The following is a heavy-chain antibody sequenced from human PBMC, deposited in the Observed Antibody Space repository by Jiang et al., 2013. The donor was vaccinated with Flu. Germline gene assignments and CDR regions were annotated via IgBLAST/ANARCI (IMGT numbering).Heavy chain of an antibody. Sequence: SGAEVKKPGASVKVSCKASGYTFTSYGISWVRQAPGQGLEWMGWISAYNGNTNYAQKLQGRVTMTTDTSTSTAYMELRSLRSDDTAVYYCAREAGRDSSGYYPRANDYWGQGTLVTVSS. CDR3: AREAGRDSSGYYPRANDY. J-gene: IGHJ4*02. CDR2: ISAYNGNT. CDR1: GYTFTSYG. V-gene: IGHV1-18*01. D-gene: IGHD3-22*01.